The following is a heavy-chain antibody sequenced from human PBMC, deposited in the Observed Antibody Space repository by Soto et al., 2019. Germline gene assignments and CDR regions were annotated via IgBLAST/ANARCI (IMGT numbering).Heavy chain of an antibody. CDR2: IIPIFGTA. J-gene: IGHJ6*02. Sequence: QVQLVQSGAEVKKPGSSVKVSCKASGGTFSSYAISWVRQAPGQGLEWMGGIIPIFGTANYAQKFQGRVTMTAAESTSTAYMEPSSLRAEDTAVYYCARRGFWSGYYTYRGYGMDVWGQGTTVTVSS. D-gene: IGHD3-3*01. CDR3: ARRGFWSGYYTYRGYGMDV. V-gene: IGHV1-69*12. CDR1: GGTFSSYA.